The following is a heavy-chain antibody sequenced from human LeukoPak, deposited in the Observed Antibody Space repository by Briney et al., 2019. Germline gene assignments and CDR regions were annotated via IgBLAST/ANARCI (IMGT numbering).Heavy chain of an antibody. CDR1: GYTFTSYY. CDR2: INPSGGST. J-gene: IGHJ4*02. D-gene: IGHD2-8*01. V-gene: IGHV1-46*01. Sequence: ASVKVSCKASGYTFTSYYMHCVRQAPGQGLECIGIINPSGGSTSYAQKFQGRVTMTRDTSTSTVYMELSSLRSEDTAVYYCARAYCTNGVCLYYFDYWGQGTLVTVSS. CDR3: ARAYCTNGVCLYYFDY.